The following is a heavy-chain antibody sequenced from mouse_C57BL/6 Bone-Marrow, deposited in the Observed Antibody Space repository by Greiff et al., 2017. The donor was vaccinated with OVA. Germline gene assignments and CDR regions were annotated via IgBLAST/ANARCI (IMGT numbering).Heavy chain of an antibody. CDR1: GYTFTSYW. J-gene: IGHJ4*01. Sequence: QVQLQQPGAELVMPGASVKLSCKASGYTFTSYWMHWVKQRPGQGLEWIGEIDPSDSYTNYNQKFKGKSTLTVDTSSSTAYMQLSSLTSEDSAVYYCARQGSSFLDYWGQGTSVTVSS. D-gene: IGHD1-1*01. V-gene: IGHV1-69*01. CDR2: IDPSDSYT. CDR3: ARQGSSFLDY.